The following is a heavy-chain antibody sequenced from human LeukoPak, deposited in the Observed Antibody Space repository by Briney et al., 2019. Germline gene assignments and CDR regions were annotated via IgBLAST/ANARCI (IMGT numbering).Heavy chain of an antibody. D-gene: IGHD3-3*01. CDR1: GGSFSGYY. CDR3: ARGPKYYDFWSGAFYDYYYMDV. J-gene: IGHJ6*03. Sequence: SETLSLTCAVYGGSFSGYYWSWIRQPPGKGLEWIGEINHSGSTNYNPSLKSRVTISVDTSKNQFSLKLSSVTAADTAVYYCARGPKYYDFWSGAFYDYYYMDVWGKGTTVTVSS. CDR2: INHSGST. V-gene: IGHV4-34*01.